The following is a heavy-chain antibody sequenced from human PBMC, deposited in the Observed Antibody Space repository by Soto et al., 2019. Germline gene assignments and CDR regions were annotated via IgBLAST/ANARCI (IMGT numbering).Heavy chain of an antibody. CDR1: GGTFSSYA. CDR3: ARATSDCSSTSCSSGGFDP. J-gene: IGHJ5*02. Sequence: ASVKVSCKASGGTFSSYAISWVRQAPGQGLEWMGGIIPIFGTANYAQKFQGRVTITADESTSTAYMELRSLRSEDTAVYYCARATSDCSSTSCSSGGFDPWGQGTRVTVSS. V-gene: IGHV1-69*13. CDR2: IIPIFGTA. D-gene: IGHD2-2*01.